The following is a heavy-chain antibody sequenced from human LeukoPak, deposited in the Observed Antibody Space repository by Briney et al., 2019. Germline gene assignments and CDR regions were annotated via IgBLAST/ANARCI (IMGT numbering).Heavy chain of an antibody. D-gene: IGHD2-15*01. J-gene: IGHJ5*02. CDR3: AVVVAATLHP. CDR1: GFTLSSYW. CDR2: VNTDGSST. Sequence: PGGSLRLSCAASGFTLSSYWMHWVRQAPGKGLVWVSRVNTDGSSTTYAGSVKGRFTISRDNAKNTLYLQMNSLRAEDTAVYYCAVVVAATLHPWGQGTLVTVSS. V-gene: IGHV3-74*01.